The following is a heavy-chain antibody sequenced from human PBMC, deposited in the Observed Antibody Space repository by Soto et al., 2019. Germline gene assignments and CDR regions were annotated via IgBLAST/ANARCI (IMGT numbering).Heavy chain of an antibody. CDR2: IYYSGST. Sequence: PSETLSLTCTVSGGSISSGDYYWSWIRQPPGKGLEWIGYIYYSGSTYSNPSLKSRVTISVDTSKNQFSLKLSSVTAADTAVYYCASRKSSPYFDYWGQGTLVTVSS. CDR1: GGSISSGDYY. J-gene: IGHJ4*02. V-gene: IGHV4-30-4*01. CDR3: ASRKSSPYFDY. D-gene: IGHD3-10*01.